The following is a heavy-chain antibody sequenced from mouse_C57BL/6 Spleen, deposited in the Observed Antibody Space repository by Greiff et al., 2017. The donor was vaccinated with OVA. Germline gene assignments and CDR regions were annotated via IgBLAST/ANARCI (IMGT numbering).Heavy chain of an antibody. D-gene: IGHD1-1*01. J-gene: IGHJ4*01. CDR2: IDPNSGGT. CDR3: ARHYGSSYGYAMDY. V-gene: IGHV1-72*01. CDR1: GYTFTSYW. Sequence: VQLQQPGAELVKPGASVKLSCKASGYTFTSYWMHWVKQRPGRGLEWIGRIDPNSGGTKYNEKFKSKATLTVDKPSSTAYMQLSSLTSEDSAVYYYARHYGSSYGYAMDYWGQGTSVTVSS.